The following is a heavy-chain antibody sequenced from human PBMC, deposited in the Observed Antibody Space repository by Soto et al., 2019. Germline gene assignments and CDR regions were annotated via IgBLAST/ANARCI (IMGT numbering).Heavy chain of an antibody. CDR3: ARESPAAAYYFDY. CDR1: GGSISSGDYY. V-gene: IGHV4-30-4*01. CDR2: IYYSGST. J-gene: IGHJ4*02. Sequence: PSETLSLTCTVSGGSISSGDYYWSWIRQPPGKGLEWIGYIYYSGSTYYNPSLKSRVTILVDTSKNQFSLKLSSVTAADTAVYYCARESPAAAYYFDYWGQGTLVTVSS. D-gene: IGHD6-13*01.